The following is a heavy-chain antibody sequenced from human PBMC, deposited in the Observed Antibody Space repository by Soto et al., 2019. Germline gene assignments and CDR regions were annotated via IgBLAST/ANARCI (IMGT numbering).Heavy chain of an antibody. V-gene: IGHV4-39*01. Sequence: PSETLSLTCTVSSDSISIGSSSYYWGWIRQPPGRWLEWIGSIYYTGNTYYNPSLRSRVTMSADKSNNQFSLKLTSVTAADTAVYNCARTGDSGNYFFLPNWFDHWGQGPLVTVSS. CDR1: SDSISIGSSSYY. CDR2: IYYTGNT. CDR3: ARTGDSGNYFFLPNWFDH. D-gene: IGHD1-26*01. J-gene: IGHJ5*02.